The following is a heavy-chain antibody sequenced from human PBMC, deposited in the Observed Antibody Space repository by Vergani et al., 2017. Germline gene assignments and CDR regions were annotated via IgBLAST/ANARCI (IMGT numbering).Heavy chain of an antibody. D-gene: IGHD2-2*01. CDR1: GYTFTSYG. Sequence: QVQLVQSGAEVKKPGASVKVSCKASGYTFTSYGISWVRQAPGQGLEWMGWISAYNGNTNYAQKLQGRVTMTTDTSTSTAYMELRSLRSDDTAVYYWAGDASGGGYCSSTSCYDWFDPWGQGTLVTVSS. CDR3: AGDASGGGYCSSTSCYDWFDP. CDR2: ISAYNGNT. J-gene: IGHJ5*02. V-gene: IGHV1-18*01.